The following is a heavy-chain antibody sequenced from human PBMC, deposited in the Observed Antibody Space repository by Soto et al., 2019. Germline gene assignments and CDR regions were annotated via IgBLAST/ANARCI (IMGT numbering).Heavy chain of an antibody. Sequence: ETLSLTCTVSGGSISSGDYYWSWIRQAPGKGLEWVANIKQDGSEKYYVDSVKGRFTISRDNAKNSLYLQMNSLRAEDTAVYYCAGQYYYDSSGYKGNPWGQGTLVTVYS. V-gene: IGHV3-7*01. CDR1: GGSISSGDYY. D-gene: IGHD3-22*01. J-gene: IGHJ5*02. CDR2: IKQDGSEK. CDR3: AGQYYYDSSGYKGNP.